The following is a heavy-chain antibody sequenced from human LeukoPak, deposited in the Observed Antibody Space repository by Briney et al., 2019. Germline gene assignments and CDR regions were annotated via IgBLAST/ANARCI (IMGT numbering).Heavy chain of an antibody. CDR2: IRSKAYGRTI. CDR3: TKGSCSGGSCYSTS. CDR1: GFTFGDYT. J-gene: IGHJ5*02. D-gene: IGHD2-15*01. Sequence: GRSLRLSCTASGFTFGDYTMSWVRQAPGKGLERVGFIRSKAYGRTIEYAASVKDRFTISRDDSKSIAYLQLNSLKTEDTAVYYCTKGSCSGGSCYSTSWGQGTLVTVSS. V-gene: IGHV3-49*04.